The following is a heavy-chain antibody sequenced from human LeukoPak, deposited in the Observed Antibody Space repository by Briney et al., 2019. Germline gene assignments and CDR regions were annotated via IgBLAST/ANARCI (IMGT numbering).Heavy chain of an antibody. J-gene: IGHJ4*02. Sequence: GGSLRLSCAASGFTFDDYAMHWVRQAPGKGLEWVSGISWNSGSIGYADSVKGRFTISRDNAKNSLYLQMNSLRAEDMALYYCAKDFSHVGAGLDYWGQGTLVTVSS. V-gene: IGHV3-9*03. D-gene: IGHD6-13*01. CDR3: AKDFSHVGAGLDY. CDR1: GFTFDDYA. CDR2: ISWNSGSI.